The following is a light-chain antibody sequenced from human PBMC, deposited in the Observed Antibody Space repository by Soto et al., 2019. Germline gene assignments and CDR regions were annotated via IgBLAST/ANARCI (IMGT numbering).Light chain of an antibody. CDR2: DAY. Sequence: DIPMTQSPSSLSASVGDRVTITCQASHDITSYLNWYQHKPGKAPKLLIYDAYILEAGVPSRFSGSGSGTDFTFTISSLQPEDVATYYCQKCDYLPIFGPGTTVDFK. CDR1: HDITSY. J-gene: IGKJ3*01. CDR3: QKCDYLPI. V-gene: IGKV1-33*01.